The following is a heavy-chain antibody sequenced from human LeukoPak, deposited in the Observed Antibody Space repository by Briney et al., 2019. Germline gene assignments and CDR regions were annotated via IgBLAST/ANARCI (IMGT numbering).Heavy chain of an antibody. Sequence: ASVKVSCKASGYTFTGYYMHWVRQAPGQGLEWMGWINPNSGGTNYAQKFQGRVTMTRDTSISTAYMELSRLRSDDTAVYYCARADSSSWYAVDYWGQGTLVAVSS. CDR3: ARADSSSWYAVDY. J-gene: IGHJ4*02. CDR2: INPNSGGT. V-gene: IGHV1-2*02. CDR1: GYTFTGYY. D-gene: IGHD6-13*01.